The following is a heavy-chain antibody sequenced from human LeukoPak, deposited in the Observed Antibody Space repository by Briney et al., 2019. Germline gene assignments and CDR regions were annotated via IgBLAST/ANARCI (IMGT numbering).Heavy chain of an antibody. CDR1: GFTFSSYA. Sequence: PGGSLRLSCAASGFTFSSYAMHWVRQAPGKGLEWVAVISYDGSNKYYADSVKGRFTISRDNSKNTLYLQMNSLRAEDTAVYYCAKEGYDFWSGYYTGSYFDYWGQGTLVTVSS. CDR2: ISYDGSNK. D-gene: IGHD3-3*01. CDR3: AKEGYDFWSGYYTGSYFDY. V-gene: IGHV3-30-3*01. J-gene: IGHJ4*02.